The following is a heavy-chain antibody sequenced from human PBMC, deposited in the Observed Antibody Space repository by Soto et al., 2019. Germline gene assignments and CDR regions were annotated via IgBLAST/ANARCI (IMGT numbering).Heavy chain of an antibody. Sequence: QITLKESGPTLVKPTQTLTLTCTFSGFSLSTSGVGVGWIRQPPGKALEWLALIYWDDDKRYSPSLKSRLTITKDTSKNQVVLTMTNMDPVDTATYYCAHRQLSPKVVAVTTVTTGVDAFDIWGQGTMVTVSS. CDR1: GFSLSTSGVG. V-gene: IGHV2-5*02. J-gene: IGHJ3*02. CDR2: IYWDDDK. CDR3: AHRQLSPKVVAVTTVTTGVDAFDI. D-gene: IGHD4-17*01.